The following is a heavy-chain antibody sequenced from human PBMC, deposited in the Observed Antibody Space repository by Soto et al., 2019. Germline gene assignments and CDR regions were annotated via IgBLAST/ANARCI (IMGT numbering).Heavy chain of an antibody. D-gene: IGHD2-15*01. J-gene: IGHJ4*02. CDR2: ISYDGSNK. V-gene: IGHV3-30*18. CDR3: AKGLGYCSGGSCYYDY. Sequence: RRLSCAASGFTFSSYGMHWVRQAPGKGLEWVAVISYDGSNKYYADSVKGRFTISRDNSKNTLYLQMNSLRAEDTAVYYCAKGLGYCSGGSCYYDYWGQGTLVTV. CDR1: GFTFSSYG.